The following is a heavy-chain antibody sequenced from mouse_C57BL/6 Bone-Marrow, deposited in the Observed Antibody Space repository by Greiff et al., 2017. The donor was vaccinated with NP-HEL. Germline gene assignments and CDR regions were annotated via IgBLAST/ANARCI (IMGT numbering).Heavy chain of an antibody. CDR1: GYTFTSYW. J-gene: IGHJ3*01. Sequence: VQLQQPGAELVKPGASVKLSCKASGYTFTSYWMQWVKQRPGQGLEWIGEIDPSDSYTNYNQKFKGKATLTVDTSSSTAYMQLSSLTSEDSAVYYCARWAAQATLAYWGQGTLVTVSA. CDR3: ARWAAQATLAY. D-gene: IGHD3-2*02. V-gene: IGHV1-50*01. CDR2: IDPSDSYT.